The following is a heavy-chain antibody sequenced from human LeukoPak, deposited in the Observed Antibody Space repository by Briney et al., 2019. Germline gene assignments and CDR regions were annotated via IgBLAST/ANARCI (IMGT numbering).Heavy chain of an antibody. V-gene: IGHV4-59*08. CDR1: GGSISSYY. CDR2: IYYSGST. J-gene: IGHJ6*03. D-gene: IGHD3-16*01. Sequence: SETLSLTCTISGGSISSYYWSWIRQPPGKGLEWIGYIYYSGSTNYNPSLKSRVTISVDTSKNQFSLKLSSVTAADTAVYYCARQVDMITFGGVTRFFQREYYYYYMDVWGKGTTVTISS. CDR3: ARQVDMITFGGVTRFFQREYYYYYMDV.